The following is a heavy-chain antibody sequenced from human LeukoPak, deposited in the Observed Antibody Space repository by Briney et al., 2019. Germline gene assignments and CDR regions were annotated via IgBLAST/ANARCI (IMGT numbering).Heavy chain of an antibody. CDR3: ARRRSSGWDVYFDN. V-gene: IGHV4-59*08. J-gene: IGHJ4*02. Sequence: SETLSLTCTVSGGSISSYYWSWIRQPPGKGLEWIGYIYYSGSTNYNPSLKSRVTISVDTSKNQFSLKLSSVTAADTAVYYCARRRSSGWDVYFDNWGQGTLVTVSS. CDR1: GGSISSYY. CDR2: IYYSGST. D-gene: IGHD6-19*01.